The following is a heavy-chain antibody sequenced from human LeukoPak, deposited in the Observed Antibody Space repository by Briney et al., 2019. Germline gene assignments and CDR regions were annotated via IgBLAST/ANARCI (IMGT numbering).Heavy chain of an antibody. CDR1: GFTFSSYG. D-gene: IGHD2-15*01. V-gene: IGHV3-30*02. CDR3: ARDPLVGYCSGGCGY. CDR2: IRYDGSNK. J-gene: IGHJ4*02. Sequence: GGSLRLSCAASGFTFSSYGMHWVRQAPGKGLEWVAFIRYDGSNKYYADSVKGRFTISRDTSTNTLYLQMNSLRAADTAVYYCARDPLVGYCSGGCGYWGQGTLVTVSS.